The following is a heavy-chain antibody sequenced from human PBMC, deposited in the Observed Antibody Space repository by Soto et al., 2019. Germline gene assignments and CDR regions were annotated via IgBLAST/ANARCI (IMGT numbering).Heavy chain of an antibody. D-gene: IGHD3-10*01. J-gene: IGHJ4*02. V-gene: IGHV3-48*01. Sequence: EVQLVESGGGLVQPGGSLRLSCAASGFTFSSYSMNWVRQAPGKGLEGVSYISSSSSTIYYADSVKGRFTISRDNAKNSLYLQMNSLRAEDTAVYYCARDASPMVRGPAFDYWGQGTLVTVSS. CDR1: GFTFSSYS. CDR3: ARDASPMVRGPAFDY. CDR2: ISSSSSTI.